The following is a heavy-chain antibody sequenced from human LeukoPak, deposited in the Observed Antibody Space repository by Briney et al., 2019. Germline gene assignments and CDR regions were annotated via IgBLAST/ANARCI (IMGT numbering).Heavy chain of an antibody. CDR3: AKWANYDFWSGYFDS. V-gene: IGHV3-20*04. CDR1: GFTFADYG. D-gene: IGHD3-3*01. CDR2: INWNGGST. J-gene: IGHJ4*02. Sequence: GGSLRLSCAASGFTFADYGMSWVRQAPGKGLEWVGGINWNGGSTGYVDSVKGRFTISRDNAKKSLYLQMNNLRAEDTALYYCAKWANYDFWSGYFDSWGQGTLAMVSS.